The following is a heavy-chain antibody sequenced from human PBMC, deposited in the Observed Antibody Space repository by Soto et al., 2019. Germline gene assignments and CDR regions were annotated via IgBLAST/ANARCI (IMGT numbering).Heavy chain of an antibody. CDR1: GGSFSGYY. V-gene: IGHV4-34*01. CDR3: ARDRGLRFLEWFHKADAFDI. D-gene: IGHD3-3*01. Sequence: PSETLSLTCAVYGGSFSGYYWSWIRQPPGKGLEWIGEINHSGSTNYNPSLKSRVTISVDTSKNQFSLKLSSVTAADTAVYYCARDRGLRFLEWFHKADAFDIWGQGTMVTVSS. CDR2: INHSGST. J-gene: IGHJ3*02.